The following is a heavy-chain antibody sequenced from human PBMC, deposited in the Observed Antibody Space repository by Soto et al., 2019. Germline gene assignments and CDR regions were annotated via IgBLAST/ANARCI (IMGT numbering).Heavy chain of an antibody. CDR2: ISYDGSNK. V-gene: IGHV3-30-3*01. CDR3: ARDYGGNSGHYYYGMDV. D-gene: IGHD4-17*01. J-gene: IGHJ6*02. Sequence: GGSLRLSCAASGFTFSSYAMHWVRQAPGKGLEWVAVISYDGSNKYYADSVKGRFTISRDNSKNTLYLQMNSLRAEDTAVYYCARDYGGNSGHYYYGMDVWGQRTTVTVSS. CDR1: GFTFSSYA.